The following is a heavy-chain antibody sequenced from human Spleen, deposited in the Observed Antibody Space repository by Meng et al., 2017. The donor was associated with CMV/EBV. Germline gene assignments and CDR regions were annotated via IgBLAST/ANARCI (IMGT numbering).Heavy chain of an antibody. Sequence: GGSLRLSCRASGFTFSSYSMSWVRQAPGKGLEWVSSISGSGGSTYSADSVKGRLTISRDNSESTLYLQMNSLTAEDTAIYYCVKGWQNLGDYWGQGTLVTSPQ. J-gene: IGHJ4*02. CDR2: ISGSGGST. D-gene: IGHD7-27*01. CDR3: VKGWQNLGDY. V-gene: IGHV3-23*01. CDR1: GFTFSSYS.